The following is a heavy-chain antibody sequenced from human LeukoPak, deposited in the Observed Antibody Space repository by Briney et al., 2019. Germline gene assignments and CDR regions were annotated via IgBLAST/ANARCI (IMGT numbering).Heavy chain of an antibody. Sequence: PSQTLSLTCLVSGDSLSSDTSSWTWIRQPPGKGLEWTGSIYHTGRTFYNPSLTSRVTISVDKSNNHFSLKLNSVTAADTAVYYCARLNLAVTNFDFWGQGTLVTVSS. CDR2: IYHTGRT. CDR1: GDSLSSDTSS. D-gene: IGHD2-21*02. CDR3: ARLNLAVTNFDF. J-gene: IGHJ4*02. V-gene: IGHV4-30-2*01.